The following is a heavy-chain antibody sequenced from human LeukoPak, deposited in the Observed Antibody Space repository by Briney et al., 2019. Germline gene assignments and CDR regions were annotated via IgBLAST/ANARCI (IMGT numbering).Heavy chain of an antibody. J-gene: IGHJ4*02. CDR2: INPNSGGT. CDR1: GYAFTGYY. Sequence: ASVKVSCKASGYAFTGYYMHWVRHAPGQGLEWMGWINPNSGGTNYAQKFQGRVTMTRDTSISTAYMELSRLRSDDTAVYYCARDRITMVRGVPGYWGQGTLVTVSS. D-gene: IGHD3-10*01. V-gene: IGHV1-2*02. CDR3: ARDRITMVRGVPGY.